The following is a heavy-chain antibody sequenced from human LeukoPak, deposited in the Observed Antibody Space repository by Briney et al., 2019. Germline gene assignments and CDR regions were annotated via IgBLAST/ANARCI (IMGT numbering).Heavy chain of an antibody. CDR1: GGSISSSSYY. CDR3: ARGIVVVPAAISGWFDP. V-gene: IGHV4-39*07. J-gene: IGHJ5*02. CDR2: IYYSGST. D-gene: IGHD2-2*02. Sequence: SETLSLTCTVSGGSISSSSYYWGWIRQPPGKGLEWVGRIYYSGSTYYNPSLKSRVTISVDTSKNQFSLKLSSVTAADTAVYYCARGIVVVPAAISGWFDPWGQGTLVTVSS.